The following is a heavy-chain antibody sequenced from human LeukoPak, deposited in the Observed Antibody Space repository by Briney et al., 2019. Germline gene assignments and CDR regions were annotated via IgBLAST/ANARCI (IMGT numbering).Heavy chain of an antibody. CDR2: IYPGDSDT. CDR1: GYSFTSYW. Sequence: GESLKISCKGSGYSFTSYWIGWVRQMPGKGLEWMGIIYPGDSDTRYGPSFQGQVTISADKSISTAYLQWSSLKASDTAMYYCARHSPSYYYGSGSYYNLYYMDVWGKGTTVTISS. V-gene: IGHV5-51*01. D-gene: IGHD3-10*01. CDR3: ARHSPSYYYGSGSYYNLYYMDV. J-gene: IGHJ6*03.